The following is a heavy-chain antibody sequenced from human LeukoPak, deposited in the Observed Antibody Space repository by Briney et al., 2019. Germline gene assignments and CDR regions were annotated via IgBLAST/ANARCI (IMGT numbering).Heavy chain of an antibody. CDR2: IYYSGGT. Sequence: SETLSLTCTVSGGSISSYYWSWIRQPPGKGLEWIGYIYYSGGTNYNPSLRSRVTISVDTSKKQFSLRLSSVTAADTAVYYCARRGGDSSGNFDYWGQGTLVTVSS. CDR1: GGSISSYY. D-gene: IGHD3-22*01. V-gene: IGHV4-59*08. CDR3: ARRGGDSSGNFDY. J-gene: IGHJ4*02.